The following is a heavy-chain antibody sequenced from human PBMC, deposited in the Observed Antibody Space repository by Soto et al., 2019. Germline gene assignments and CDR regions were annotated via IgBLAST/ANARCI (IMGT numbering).Heavy chain of an antibody. V-gene: IGHV4-39*01. J-gene: IGHJ4*02. Sequence: KPSETLSLTCIVSGESISSSSYYWGWIRQPPGTGLERIGSIYYSGSTYYNPSFKSRVTISIDTSKNQFSLKLSSVTATDTAVYYCARQRTTVVTQAYFDHWGQGALVTVSS. CDR1: GESISSSSYY. CDR3: ARQRTTVVTQAYFDH. D-gene: IGHD2-21*02. CDR2: IYYSGST.